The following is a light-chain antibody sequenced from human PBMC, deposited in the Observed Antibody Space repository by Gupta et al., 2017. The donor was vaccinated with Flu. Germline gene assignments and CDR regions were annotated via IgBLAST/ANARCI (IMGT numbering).Light chain of an antibody. CDR3: KHYGRTPWT. CDR1: QNVPKNY. Sequence: ETVSTQSSGTFSVSPGEIATHSCTASQNVPKNYLSWYKQKAGQAHRLLTFGASSRASGTPYRLRVSEARTDVTLPIRRVEPEDFAVYYCKHYGRTPWTFGRGTKVDVK. CDR2: GAS. J-gene: IGKJ1*01. V-gene: IGKV3-20*01.